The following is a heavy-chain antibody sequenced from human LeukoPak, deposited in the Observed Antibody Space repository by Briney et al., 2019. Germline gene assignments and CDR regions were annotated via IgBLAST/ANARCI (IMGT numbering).Heavy chain of an antibody. CDR2: INAGNGNT. D-gene: IGHD1-26*01. V-gene: IGHV1-3*01. Sequence: GASVKVSCKASGYTFTSYAMHWVRQAPGQRLEWMGWINAGNGNTKYSQKFQGRVTITRDTSASTAYMELSSLRSEDTAVYYCARVSGRTYYFDYWGQGTLVTVSS. CDR1: GYTFTSYA. J-gene: IGHJ4*02. CDR3: ARVSGRTYYFDY.